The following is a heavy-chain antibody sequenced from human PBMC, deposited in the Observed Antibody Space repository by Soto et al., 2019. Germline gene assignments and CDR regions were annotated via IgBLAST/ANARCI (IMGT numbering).Heavy chain of an antibody. J-gene: IGHJ4*02. CDR1: GYTFTSYA. Sequence: ASVKVSCKASGYTFTSYAMHWVRQAPGQRLEWMGWINAGNGNTKYSQKFQGRVTITRDTSASTAYMELSSLRSEDTAVYYCARVWEYGNLAPCWAQGTLVTVSS. CDR3: ARVWEYGNLAPC. CDR2: INAGNGNT. V-gene: IGHV1-3*01. D-gene: IGHD4-4*01.